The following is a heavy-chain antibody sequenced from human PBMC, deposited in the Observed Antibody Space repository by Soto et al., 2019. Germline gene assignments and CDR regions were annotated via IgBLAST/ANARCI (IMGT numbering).Heavy chain of an antibody. Sequence: SQTLSLTCAISGDSVSSDSGVWILIRQSPSRGLEWLGRTYYRSKWYNDYALSVKSRISINPDTSKNQFSLQLDSVIPEDTAVYYCAGAVSFRGMDVWGQGTPVTVSS. CDR1: GDSVSSDSGV. V-gene: IGHV6-1*01. D-gene: IGHD3-16*01. J-gene: IGHJ6*02. CDR3: AGAVSFRGMDV. CDR2: TYYRSKWYN.